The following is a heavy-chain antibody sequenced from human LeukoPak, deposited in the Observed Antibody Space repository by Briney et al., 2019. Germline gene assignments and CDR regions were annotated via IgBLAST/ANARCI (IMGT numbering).Heavy chain of an antibody. CDR2: IRYDGSNK. D-gene: IGHD5-12*01. J-gene: IGHJ6*02. Sequence: PGGSLRLSCAASGFTFSSYGMHWVRQAPGKGLEWVAFIRYDGSNKYYADSVKGRFTISRDNSKNTLYLQMNSLRAEDTAVYYCAKGPDYRALYYYGMDVWGQGTTVTVSS. CDR3: AKGPDYRALYYYGMDV. CDR1: GFTFSSYG. V-gene: IGHV3-30*02.